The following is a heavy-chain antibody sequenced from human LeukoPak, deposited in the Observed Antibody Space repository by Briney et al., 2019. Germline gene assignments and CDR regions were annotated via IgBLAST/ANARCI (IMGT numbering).Heavy chain of an antibody. V-gene: IGHV3-7*01. CDR1: GFTFRTYW. CDR3: ARVPYGADDAFDV. J-gene: IGHJ3*01. CDR2: INQDGDEK. Sequence: PGGSLRLSCTASGFTFRTYWMNWVRQAPGKGLEWVAKINQDGDEKYYVGSVQGRFTISRDNANASVFLKLSSLRAEDTGVYYCARVPYGADDAFDVWGQGTMVTVSS. D-gene: IGHD3-10*01.